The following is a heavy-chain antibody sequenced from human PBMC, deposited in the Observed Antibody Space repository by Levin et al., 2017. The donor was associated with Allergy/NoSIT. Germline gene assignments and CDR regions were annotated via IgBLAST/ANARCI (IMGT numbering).Heavy chain of an antibody. D-gene: IGHD3-10*01. J-gene: IGHJ6*02. CDR3: ARDGWSTQGSYKYYYYYGMDV. V-gene: IGHV3-48*02. CDR1: GFTFSSYS. Sequence: GGSLRLSCAASGFTFSSYSMNWVRQAPGKGLEWVSYISSSSSTIYYADSVKGRFTISRDNAKNSLYLQMNSLRDEDTAVYYCARDGWSTQGSYKYYYYYGMDVWGQGTTVTVSS. CDR2: ISSSSSTI.